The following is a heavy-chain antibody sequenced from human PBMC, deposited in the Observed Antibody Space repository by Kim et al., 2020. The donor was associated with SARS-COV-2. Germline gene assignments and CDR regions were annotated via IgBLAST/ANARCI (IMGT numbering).Heavy chain of an antibody. J-gene: IGHJ4*02. Sequence: SNPSLKSRVTRSVDTSKNQLSLKLSSVTAADAAVYYWARQGFGGYDWFDYWGQGTLVTVSS. D-gene: IGHD5-12*01. CDR3: ARQGFGGYDWFDY. V-gene: IGHV4-59*08.